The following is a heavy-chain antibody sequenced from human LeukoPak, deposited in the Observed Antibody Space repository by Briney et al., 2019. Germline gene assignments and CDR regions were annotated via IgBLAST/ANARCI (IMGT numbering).Heavy chain of an antibody. D-gene: IGHD3-22*01. CDR1: GFTVSTNY. CDR2: LYSGGGT. J-gene: IGHJ4*02. V-gene: IGHV3-53*01. CDR3: ARDFGYYDTSGLFDY. Sequence: GGSLRLSCAASGFTVSTNYMSWVRQAPGKGLEWVSILYSGGGTYYADSVRGRFTISRDNSKNTLYLQMNSLRADDTAVYYCARDFGYYDTSGLFDYWGQGTLVTVSS.